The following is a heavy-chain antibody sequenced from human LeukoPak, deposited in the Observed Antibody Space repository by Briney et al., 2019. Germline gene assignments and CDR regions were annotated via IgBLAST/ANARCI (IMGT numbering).Heavy chain of an antibody. CDR2: ISYDGSNK. Sequence: GGSLRLSCAASGFTFSSYAMHWVRQAPGKGLEWVAVISYDGSNKYYADSVKGRFTISRDNSKNTLCLQMNSLRAEDTAVYYCARLQVTCFDYWGQGTLVTVSS. D-gene: IGHD2-21*02. J-gene: IGHJ4*02. CDR3: ARLQVTCFDY. V-gene: IGHV3-30-3*01. CDR1: GFTFSSYA.